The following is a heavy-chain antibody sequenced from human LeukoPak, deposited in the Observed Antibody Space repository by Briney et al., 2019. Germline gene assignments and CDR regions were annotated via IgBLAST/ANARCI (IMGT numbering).Heavy chain of an antibody. D-gene: IGHD2-2*01. CDR2: IYHSGSA. Sequence: SGTLSLTCAVSGASISSPKWWTWVRQPPGKGLEWIGEIYHSGSANYNPSLKSRVTISVDKSKNQFSLKLSSVTAADTAVYYCASRDIVVVPADYGPGYYFDYWGQGTLVTVSS. CDR1: GASISSPKW. J-gene: IGHJ4*02. V-gene: IGHV4-4*02. CDR3: ASRDIVVVPADYGPGYYFDY.